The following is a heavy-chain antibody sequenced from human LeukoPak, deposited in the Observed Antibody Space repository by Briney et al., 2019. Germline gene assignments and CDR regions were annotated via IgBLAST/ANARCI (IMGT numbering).Heavy chain of an antibody. CDR3: ATFLAIVTARDSLYFQH. CDR1: GFTVSSNH. V-gene: IGHV3-23*01. Sequence: GGSLRLSCAASGFTVSSNHMSWVRQAPGKGLEWVSGVSGSGGVTYHAESVKGRFTISRDNSKNTLHLQMNSLRAEDTAVYYCATFLAIVTARDSLYFQHWGQGTLVTVSS. CDR2: VSGSGGVT. J-gene: IGHJ1*01. D-gene: IGHD3-3*02.